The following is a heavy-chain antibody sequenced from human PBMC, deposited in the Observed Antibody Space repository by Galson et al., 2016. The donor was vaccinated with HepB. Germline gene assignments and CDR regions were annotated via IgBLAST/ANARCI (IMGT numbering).Heavy chain of an antibody. D-gene: IGHD6-13*01. V-gene: IGHV4-61*01. CDR1: GGSVSSNSHY. Sequence: SETLSFTCAVSGGSVSSNSHYWTWIRQPPGKGLEWIGYIYYSGSAMYNPSLRSRVSISIDTSENQVSLLVRSVTAADTAVYYCASSTAAGSLFYYYYGMDVWGQGTTVTVSS. CDR3: ASSTAAGSLFYYYYGMDV. CDR2: IYYSGSA. J-gene: IGHJ6*02.